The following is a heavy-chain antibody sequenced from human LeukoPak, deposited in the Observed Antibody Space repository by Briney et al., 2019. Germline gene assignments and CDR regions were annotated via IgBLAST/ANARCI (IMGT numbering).Heavy chain of an antibody. CDR2: IYYSGST. Sequence: SETLSLTCTVSGGSISRYYWRWIRQPPGKGLEWLGYIYYSGSTNYNPSLKGGVTISVDTSKNQFSLKLSSVTAAGADVYDFARHAVTTCTWYCLFWGRGALVTVS. CDR3: ARHAVTTCTWYCLF. D-gene: IGHD1-1*01. V-gene: IGHV4-59*08. J-gene: IGHJ2*01. CDR1: GGSISRYY.